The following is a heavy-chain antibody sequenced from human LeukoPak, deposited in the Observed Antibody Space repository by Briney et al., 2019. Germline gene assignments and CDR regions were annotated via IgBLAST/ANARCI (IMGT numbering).Heavy chain of an antibody. CDR2: INHSGST. Sequence: PSETLSLTCAVYGGSFSGYYWSWIRQPPGKGLEWIGEINHSGSTNYNPSLKSRVTISVDTSKNQFSLKLSSVTAADTAVYYCARGPGTDFWSGYRDYYYYYMDVWGKGTTVTVSS. CDR3: ARGPGTDFWSGYRDYYYYYMDV. V-gene: IGHV4-34*01. D-gene: IGHD3-3*01. CDR1: GGSFSGYY. J-gene: IGHJ6*03.